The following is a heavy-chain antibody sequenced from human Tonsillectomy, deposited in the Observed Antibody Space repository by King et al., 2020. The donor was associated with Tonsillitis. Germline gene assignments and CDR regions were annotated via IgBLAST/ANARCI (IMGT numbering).Heavy chain of an antibody. Sequence: VQLVESGAEVKKPGASVKVSCKASGFSFSSYYMHWVRQAPGQGLEWMGIINPSGDVTRYAQKFQGRVTVTRDTSTTTVYMELSSLRSEDTAVYFCARPIVGTSGAFDYWGQGTLVTVSS. CDR3: ARPIVGTSGAFDY. V-gene: IGHV1-46*01. CDR1: GFSFSSYY. D-gene: IGHD1-26*01. J-gene: IGHJ4*02. CDR2: INPSGDVT.